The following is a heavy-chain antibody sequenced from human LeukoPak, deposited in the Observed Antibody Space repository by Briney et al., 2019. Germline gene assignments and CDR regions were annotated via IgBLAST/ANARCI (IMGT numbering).Heavy chain of an antibody. J-gene: IGHJ4*02. V-gene: IGHV3-9*01. CDR1: GFTFDDYA. D-gene: IGHD3-10*01. CDR2: ISWNSGSI. Sequence: GGSLRLSCAASGFTFDDYAMHWVRQAPGKGLEWVSGISWNSGSIGYADSVKGRFTISRDNAKNSLYLQMNSLRAEDTALYYCARTYYYGSGSYTWIDYWGQGALVTVSS. CDR3: ARTYYYGSGSYTWIDY.